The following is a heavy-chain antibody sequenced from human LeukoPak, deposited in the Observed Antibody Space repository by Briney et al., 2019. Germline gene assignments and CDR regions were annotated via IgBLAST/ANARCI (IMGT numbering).Heavy chain of an antibody. CDR1: GGSISSYY. CDR3: ARAEPYYYDSSGYYYEPPLDY. V-gene: IGHV4-4*07. J-gene: IGHJ4*02. CDR2: IYTSGST. D-gene: IGHD3-22*01. Sequence: PSETLSLTCTVSGGSISSYYWSWIRQPAVKGLEWIGRIYTSGSTNYNPSLKSRVTMSVDTSKNQFSLKLSSVTAADTAVYYCARAEPYYYDSSGYYYEPPLDYWGQGTLVTVSS.